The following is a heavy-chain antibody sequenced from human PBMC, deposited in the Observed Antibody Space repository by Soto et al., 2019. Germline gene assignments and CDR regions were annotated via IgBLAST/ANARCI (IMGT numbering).Heavy chain of an antibody. J-gene: IGHJ6*02. V-gene: IGHV3-30*18. D-gene: IGHD5-18*01. CDR1: GFTFSSYG. CDR3: AKVPRYSYGRNYYYYGMDV. CDR2: ISYDGSNK. Sequence: QVQLVESGGGVVQPGRSLRLSCAASGFTFSSYGMHWVRQAPGKGLECVAVISYDGSNKYYADSVKGRFTISRDNSKNTLYLQMNSLRAEDTAVYYCAKVPRYSYGRNYYYYGMDVWGQGTTVTVSS.